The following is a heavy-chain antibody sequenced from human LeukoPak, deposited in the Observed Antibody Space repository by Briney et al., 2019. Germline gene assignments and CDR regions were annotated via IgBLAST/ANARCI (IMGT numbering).Heavy chain of an antibody. V-gene: IGHV3-23*01. J-gene: IGHJ6*02. D-gene: IGHD2-2*01. CDR1: GFTFSSYA. CDR2: ISGSGGST. CDR3: VRYCSSTSCLDMDV. Sequence: GGSLRLSCAASGFTFSSYAMSWVRQAPGKGLEWVSGISGSGGSTYYADSVKGRFTISRDNSKNTLYLQMNSPRAEDTAVYYCVRYCSSTSCLDMDVWGQGTTVTVSS.